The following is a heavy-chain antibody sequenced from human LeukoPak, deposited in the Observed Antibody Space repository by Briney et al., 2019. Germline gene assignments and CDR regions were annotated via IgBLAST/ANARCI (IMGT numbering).Heavy chain of an antibody. J-gene: IGHJ4*02. Sequence: GGSLRLSCAVSGFTFSSYEMNWVRQAPGKGLQWVSYISSSSDTIYYADSVKGRFTISRDNAKNSLHLQMNSLSAEVSDVYKCAPSYGGDFDYWGQGTLVTVSS. CDR3: APSYGGDFDY. V-gene: IGHV3-48*03. CDR2: ISSSSDTI. D-gene: IGHD2-21*01. CDR1: GFTFSSYE.